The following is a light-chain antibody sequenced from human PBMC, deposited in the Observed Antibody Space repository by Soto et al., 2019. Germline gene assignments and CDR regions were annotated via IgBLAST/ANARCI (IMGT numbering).Light chain of an antibody. J-gene: IGKJ4*01. V-gene: IGKV3-11*01. CDR1: QSVSSY. Sequence: EIVLTQSPATLSLSPGERATISCRASQSVSSYLAWYQQKPGQAPRLLIYDASNRATGISARFSGSGSGTDFTLTISSLEPEDFAVYYCQQRSNWPSTFGGGTKVDIK. CDR3: QQRSNWPST. CDR2: DAS.